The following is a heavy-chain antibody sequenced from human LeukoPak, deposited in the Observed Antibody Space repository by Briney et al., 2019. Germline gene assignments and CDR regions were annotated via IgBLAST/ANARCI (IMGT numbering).Heavy chain of an antibody. J-gene: IGHJ4*02. CDR3: ARDRGGYYGSGSYYKHFDY. V-gene: IGHV1-18*01. CDR1: GYTFTSYG. Sequence: GASVKVSCKASGYTFTSYGISWVRQAPGQGLEWMGWISAYNGNTRYAQKLQGRVTTTTDTSTSTAYMELRSLRSDDTAVYYCARDRGGYYGSGSYYKHFDYWGQGTLVTVSS. D-gene: IGHD3-10*01. CDR2: ISAYNGNT.